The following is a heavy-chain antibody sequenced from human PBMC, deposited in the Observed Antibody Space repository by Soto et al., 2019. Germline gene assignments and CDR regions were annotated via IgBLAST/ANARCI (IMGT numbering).Heavy chain of an antibody. Sequence: ASVKVSCKASGYTFTSYYMHWVRQAPGQGLEWMGIINPSGGSTSYAQKFQGRVTMTRDTSTSTVYMELSSLRSEDTAVYYCARDTVVVVVAATGAFDIWGQGTMVTVSS. V-gene: IGHV1-46*03. CDR1: GYTFTSYY. CDR3: ARDTVVVVVAATGAFDI. J-gene: IGHJ3*02. D-gene: IGHD2-15*01. CDR2: INPSGGST.